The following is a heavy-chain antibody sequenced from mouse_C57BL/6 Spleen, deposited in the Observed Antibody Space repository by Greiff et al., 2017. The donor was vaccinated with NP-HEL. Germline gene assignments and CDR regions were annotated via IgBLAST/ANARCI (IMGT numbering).Heavy chain of an antibody. D-gene: IGHD1-1*01. CDR2: IWSGGST. J-gene: IGHJ2*01. V-gene: IGHV2-2*01. CDR3: ARGATTVVAYYFDY. CDR1: GFSLTSYG. Sequence: QVQLKESGPGLVQPSQSLSITCTVSGFSLTSYGVHWVRQSPGKGLEWLGVIWSGGSTDYNAAFISRLSISKDNSKSQVFFKMNSLQADDTAIYYCARGATTVVAYYFDYWGQGTTLTVSS.